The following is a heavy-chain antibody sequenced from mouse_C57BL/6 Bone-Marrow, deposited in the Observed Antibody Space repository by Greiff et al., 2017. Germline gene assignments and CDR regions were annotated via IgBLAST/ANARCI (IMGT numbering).Heavy chain of an antibody. V-gene: IGHV1-80*01. CDR2: IYPGDGDT. J-gene: IGHJ2*01. Sequence: VQLQQSGAELVKPGASVKISCKASGYAFSSYWMNWVKQRPGKGLEWIGQIYPGDGDTNYNGKFKGKATLTADKSSSTAYMQLSSLTSEDSAVYFCARGDYYGSSPDYWGQGTTLTVSS. D-gene: IGHD1-1*01. CDR3: ARGDYYGSSPDY. CDR1: GYAFSSYW.